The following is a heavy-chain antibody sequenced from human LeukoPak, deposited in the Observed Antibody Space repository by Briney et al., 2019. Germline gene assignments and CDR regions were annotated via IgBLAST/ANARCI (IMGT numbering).Heavy chain of an antibody. J-gene: IGHJ4*02. Sequence: PSETLSLTCTVSGGSISSSSYYWGWIRQPPGKGLEWIGSIYYSGSTYYNPSLKSRVTISVDTSKNQFSLKLSSVTAADTAVYYCARVTSKGPVVAVYFDYWGQGTLVTVSS. V-gene: IGHV4-39*07. D-gene: IGHD6-19*01. CDR3: ARVTSKGPVVAVYFDY. CDR1: GGSISSSSYY. CDR2: IYYSGST.